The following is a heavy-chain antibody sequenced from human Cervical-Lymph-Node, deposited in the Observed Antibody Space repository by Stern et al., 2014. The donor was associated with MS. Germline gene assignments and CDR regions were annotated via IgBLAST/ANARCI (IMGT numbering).Heavy chain of an antibody. CDR3: ALGGFGHYFEY. J-gene: IGHJ4*02. CDR2: IIPIMGTA. V-gene: IGHV1-69*01. D-gene: IGHD3-10*01. Sequence: QVQLVQSGAEVQKPGSSVKVSCRASGGTFSSSDISWVRQAPGQGLEWMGGIIPIMGTANYAQKYQGRVTITADESTSTAYMELSSLRSEDTAIYYWALGGFGHYFEYWGQGTLVTVSS. CDR1: GGTFSSSD.